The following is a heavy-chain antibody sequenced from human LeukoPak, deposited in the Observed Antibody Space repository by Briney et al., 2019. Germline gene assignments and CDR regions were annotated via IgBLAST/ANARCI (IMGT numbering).Heavy chain of an antibody. Sequence: KPSETLSLTCAVYGGSFSGYYWSWIRQPPGKGLEWIGEINHSGSTNYNPSLKSRVTISVDTSKDQFSLKLSSVTAADTAVYYCARVQPNVVLAVLRDQFQLGTNYYGMDVWGQGTTVTVSS. CDR1: GGSFSGYY. V-gene: IGHV4-34*01. CDR2: INHSGST. J-gene: IGHJ6*02. D-gene: IGHD2-2*01. CDR3: ARVQPNVVLAVLRDQFQLGTNYYGMDV.